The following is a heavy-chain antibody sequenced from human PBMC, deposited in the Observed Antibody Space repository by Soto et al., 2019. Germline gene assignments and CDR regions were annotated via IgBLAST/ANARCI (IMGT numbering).Heavy chain of an antibody. CDR1: GYSFTTYW. D-gene: IGHD5-12*01. J-gene: IGHJ6*02. V-gene: IGHV5-51*01. CDR3: ARLPRATNYYYYGLDV. Sequence: GESLKISCMGSGYSFTTYWIAWVRQMPGKGLEWMGIIYPGDSDTRYSPSFQGQVTISADKSITTAYLRWSNLKASDTAIYYCARLPRATNYYYYGLDVWGRGTTVTVS. CDR2: IYPGDSDT.